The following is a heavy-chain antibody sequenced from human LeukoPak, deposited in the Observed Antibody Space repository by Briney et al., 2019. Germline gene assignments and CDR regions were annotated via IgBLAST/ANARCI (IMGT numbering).Heavy chain of an antibody. CDR1: GGSISSTSYY. Sequence: SETLSLTCSVSGGSISSTSYYWGWIRQPPGKGLEWIGSIYYSGSTYYIPSLKSRVTISVDTSENQFSLKLSSVTAADTAVYYCARGEGGYSSSSFFDYWGQGTLVTVSS. CDR3: ARGEGGYSSSSFFDY. J-gene: IGHJ4*02. D-gene: IGHD6-13*01. CDR2: IYYSGST. V-gene: IGHV4-39*07.